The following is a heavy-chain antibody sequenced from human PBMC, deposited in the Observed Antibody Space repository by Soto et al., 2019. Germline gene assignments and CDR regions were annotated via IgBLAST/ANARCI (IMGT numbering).Heavy chain of an antibody. V-gene: IGHV2-5*02. CDR2: IYWDDDK. J-gene: IGHJ6*02. D-gene: IGHD1-1*01. Sequence: QITLKESGPTLVKPTQPLTLTCTFSAFSLSTGGVGVGWTRQPPGKALEWLALIYWDDDKLYSPSLRSRHTITKGTTKNQVVITTTDTVPVDTATYYCIQSRCRANCPQSDASYYCYGMAVWGQVTTVTVSS. CDR1: AFSLSTGGVG. CDR3: IQSRCRANCPQSDASYYCYGMAV.